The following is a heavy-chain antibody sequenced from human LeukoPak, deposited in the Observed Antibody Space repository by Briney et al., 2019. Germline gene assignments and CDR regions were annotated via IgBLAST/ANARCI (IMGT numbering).Heavy chain of an antibody. Sequence: SETLSLTCAVSGGSISSYYWSWIRQPPGKGLEWIGYVSYSGSTNYNPSLKSRVTISVDTSKNQFSLKLNSVTAADTAVYYCARVKYSGSYFDQDAFDIWGQGTMVTVSS. V-gene: IGHV4-59*01. CDR1: GGSISSYY. D-gene: IGHD1-26*01. CDR2: VSYSGST. J-gene: IGHJ3*02. CDR3: ARVKYSGSYFDQDAFDI.